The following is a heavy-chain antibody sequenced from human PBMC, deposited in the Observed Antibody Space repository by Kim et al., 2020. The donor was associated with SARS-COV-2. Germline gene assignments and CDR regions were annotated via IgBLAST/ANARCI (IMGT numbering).Heavy chain of an antibody. Sequence: LKSRVTISVDTSKNQFSLKLSSVTAADTAVYYCARGRITIFGVVTEFDYWGQGTLVAVSS. V-gene: IGHV4-31*02. J-gene: IGHJ4*02. D-gene: IGHD3-3*01. CDR3: ARGRITIFGVVTEFDY.